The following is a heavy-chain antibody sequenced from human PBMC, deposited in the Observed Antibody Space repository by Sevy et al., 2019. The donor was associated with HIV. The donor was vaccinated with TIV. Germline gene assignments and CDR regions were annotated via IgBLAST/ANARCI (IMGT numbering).Heavy chain of an antibody. Sequence: ASVKVSCKASGGIFRSNAISWVRQAPGQGLEWMGGIIAVFGTTNYAQKFQGRVTVSADESRSTAYMELSSLRSEDTAVYYCARDKYYYVSGSFDYWGQGTQVTDSS. CDR2: IIAVFGTT. V-gene: IGHV1-69*13. D-gene: IGHD3-10*01. J-gene: IGHJ4*01. CDR1: GGIFRSNA. CDR3: ARDKYYYVSGSFDY.